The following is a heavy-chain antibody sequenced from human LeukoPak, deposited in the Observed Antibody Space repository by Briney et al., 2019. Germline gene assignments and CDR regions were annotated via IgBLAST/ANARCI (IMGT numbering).Heavy chain of an antibody. CDR3: AVLHYYAMDV. CDR2: ISWNSGTK. V-gene: IGHV3-9*01. J-gene: IGHJ6*02. CDR1: GFTFDDYA. Sequence: GGSLRLSCAASGFTFDDYAMHWVRQAPGKGLEWVSGISWNSGTKGYADSVKGRFTVSRDNAKNSLYLQMNSLRGEDAALYYCAVLHYYAMDVWAKGPRSPSP. D-gene: IGHD2-8*01.